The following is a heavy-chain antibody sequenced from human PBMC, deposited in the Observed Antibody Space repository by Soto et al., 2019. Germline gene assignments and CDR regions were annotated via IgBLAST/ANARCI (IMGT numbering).Heavy chain of an antibody. V-gene: IGHV3-74*01. CDR3: TTYGSGSYYDDAFDI. D-gene: IGHD3-10*01. Sequence: GGSLRLSCAASGFTFSSYWMHWVRQAPGKGLVWVSRINSDGSSTSYADSVKGRFTISRDNAKNTLYLQMNSLRAEDTAVYYCTTYGSGSYYDDAFDIWGQGTMVTVSS. CDR1: GFTFSSYW. CDR2: INSDGSST. J-gene: IGHJ3*02.